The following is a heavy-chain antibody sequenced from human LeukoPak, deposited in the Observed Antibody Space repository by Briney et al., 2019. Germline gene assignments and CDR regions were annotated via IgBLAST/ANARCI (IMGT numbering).Heavy chain of an antibody. V-gene: IGHV4-59*01. J-gene: IGHJ6*03. Sequence: SETLSLTCTVSGGSISSYYWSWIRQPPGKGLEWIGYIYYSGSTNYNPSLKSRVTISVDTSKNQFPLKLSSVTAADTAVYYCARDLGATVTTNGYYMDVWGKGTTVTVSS. CDR1: GGSISSYY. CDR3: ARDLGATVTTNGYYMDV. CDR2: IYYSGST. D-gene: IGHD4-17*01.